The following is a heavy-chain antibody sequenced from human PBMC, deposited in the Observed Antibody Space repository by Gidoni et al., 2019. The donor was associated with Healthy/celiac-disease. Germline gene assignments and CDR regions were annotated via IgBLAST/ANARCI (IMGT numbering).Heavy chain of an antibody. CDR1: GVTFSRYT. V-gene: IGHV1-69*08. Sequence: QVQLVQSGAEVKTPVSSVKLSCLASGVTFSRYTISWVRQSPGQGLEWMGRIIPILGIANYAQKFQGRITITADKSTSTAYMELSSLRSEDTAVYYCARDLPTYGDYADDYYYYGMDVWGQGTTVTVSS. CDR2: IIPILGIA. CDR3: ARDLPTYGDYADDYYYYGMDV. D-gene: IGHD4-17*01. J-gene: IGHJ6*02.